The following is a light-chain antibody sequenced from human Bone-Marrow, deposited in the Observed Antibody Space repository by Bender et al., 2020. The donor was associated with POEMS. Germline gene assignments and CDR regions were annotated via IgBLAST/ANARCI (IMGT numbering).Light chain of an antibody. CDR1: SSDVGGYNL. CDR2: EVS. J-gene: IGLJ3*02. Sequence: QSALTQPASVSGTPGQRVTISCSGTSSDVGGYNLVSWYQQHPGKAPKLMIYEVSTRPSGVSNRFSGSKFGNTASLTISGLQAEDEADYYCISYTSSGTPVFGGGTKLTVL. CDR3: ISYTSSGTPV. V-gene: IGLV2-14*02.